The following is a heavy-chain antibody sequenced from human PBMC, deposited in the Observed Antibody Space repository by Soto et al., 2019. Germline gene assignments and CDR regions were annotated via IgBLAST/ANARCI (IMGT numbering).Heavy chain of an antibody. D-gene: IGHD3-22*01. J-gene: IGHJ4*02. V-gene: IGHV3-23*01. Sequence: GGSLRLSCAASGFTFSSYAMSWVRQAPGKGLEWVSAISGSGGSTYYADSVKGRFTISRDNSKNTLYLQMNSRRAEDTAVYYCAKGYYDSSGYYRFDYWGQGTLVTVSS. CDR3: AKGYYDSSGYYRFDY. CDR2: ISGSGGST. CDR1: GFTFSSYA.